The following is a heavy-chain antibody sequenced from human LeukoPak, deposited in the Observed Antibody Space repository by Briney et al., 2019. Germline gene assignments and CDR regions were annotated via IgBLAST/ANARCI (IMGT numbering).Heavy chain of an antibody. Sequence: GWSLRLSCAASGFTFSRYAMSWLRQAPGQGLKWVTAITDSGCDTYHADSVKGRFSISRDNSKNTLYLQMDSLRVEDTAVYYCVKGSSSSRPYYFDYWGQGTLVTVSS. CDR2: ITDSGCDT. CDR3: VKGSSSSRPYYFDY. D-gene: IGHD6-6*01. V-gene: IGHV3-23*01. J-gene: IGHJ4*02. CDR1: GFTFSRYA.